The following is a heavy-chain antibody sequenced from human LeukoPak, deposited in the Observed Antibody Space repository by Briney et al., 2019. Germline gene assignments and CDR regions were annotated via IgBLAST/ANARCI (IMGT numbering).Heavy chain of an antibody. Sequence: SVKVSCKASGFTFTSSAEQLVRQARGQRLEWIGWIVVGSGNTNYAQKFQERVTITRDMSTSAAYMELSSLRSEDTAVYYCAAGYCSGGSCYRDFDYWGQGTLVTVSS. CDR2: IVVGSGNT. CDR1: GFTFTSSA. J-gene: IGHJ4*02. V-gene: IGHV1-58*01. D-gene: IGHD2-15*01. CDR3: AAGYCSGGSCYRDFDY.